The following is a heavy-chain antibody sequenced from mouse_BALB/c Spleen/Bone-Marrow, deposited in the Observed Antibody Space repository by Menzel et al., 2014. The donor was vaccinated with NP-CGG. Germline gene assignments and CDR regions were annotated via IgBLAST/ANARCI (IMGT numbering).Heavy chain of an antibody. CDR2: IDPANGNT. V-gene: IGHV14-3*02. Sequence: EVKVEESGAELVKPGASVKLSCTASGFNIKDTYMHWVKQRPEQGLEWIGRIDPANGNTKYDPKFQGKATITADKSSSTAYMQLSSLTSEDSAVYYCARKGRLPFAYWGQGTLVTVSA. D-gene: IGHD1-2*01. J-gene: IGHJ3*01. CDR3: ARKGRLPFAY. CDR1: GFNIKDTY.